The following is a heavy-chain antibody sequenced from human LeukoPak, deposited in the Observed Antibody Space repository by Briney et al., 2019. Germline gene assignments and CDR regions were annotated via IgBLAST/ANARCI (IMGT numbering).Heavy chain of an antibody. CDR3: ARGSGFLELGQHMDV. CDR2: ISGSGGRT. V-gene: IGHV3-23*01. Sequence: PAGSLRLSCAASGFTFSSYSMSWVRQAPGQGLEWGSAISGSGGRTYYADSVKGRFTICRDNSKNTLYLQMNSLRAEDTALYYCARGSGFLELGQHMDVWGKGTTVTVSS. J-gene: IGHJ6*03. D-gene: IGHD3-3*01. CDR1: GFTFSSYS.